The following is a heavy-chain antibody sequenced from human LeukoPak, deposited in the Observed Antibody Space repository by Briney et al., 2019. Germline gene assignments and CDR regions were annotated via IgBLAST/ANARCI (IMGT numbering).Heavy chain of an antibody. V-gene: IGHV4-59*12. Sequence: SETLSLTCTVSGGSISNFFWSWIRQPPGKGLEWIGYVYYSGTTNYNPSLKSRVTISADTSKNQFSLKLSFVTAADTAVYYCAREGLGYGDYSHRHSPDDYWGQGTLVTVSS. CDR3: AREGLGYGDYSHRHSPDDY. CDR1: GGSISNFF. J-gene: IGHJ4*02. CDR2: VYYSGTT. D-gene: IGHD4-17*01.